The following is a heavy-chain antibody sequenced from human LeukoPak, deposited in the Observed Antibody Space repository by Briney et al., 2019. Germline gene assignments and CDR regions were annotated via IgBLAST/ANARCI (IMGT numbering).Heavy chain of an antibody. V-gene: IGHV4-39*01. CDR3: ARHSIAVAGL. CDR2: IYYSGST. J-gene: IGHJ4*02. D-gene: IGHD6-19*01. Sequence: SETLSLTCTVSGGSISSSSYYWGWIRQPPGKGLEWIGSIYYSGSTYYNPSLKSRVTISVDTSKNQFSPKLSSVTAADTAVYYCARHSIAVAGLWGQGTLVTVSS. CDR1: GGSISSSSYY.